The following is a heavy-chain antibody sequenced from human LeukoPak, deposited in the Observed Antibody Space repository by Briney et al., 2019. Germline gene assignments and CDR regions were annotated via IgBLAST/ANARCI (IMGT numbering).Heavy chain of an antibody. CDR1: GFTFKNFA. CDR2: INSDGTTT. CDR3: ARQYSSSSEFDY. Sequence: GGSLRLSCAASGFTFKNFAMSWVRHAPGKGLVWVSRINSDGTTTSSADSVKGRFTISRDNAKNTLYLQMNSLRAEDTAVYYCARQYSSSSEFDYWGQGTLVTVSS. V-gene: IGHV3-74*01. J-gene: IGHJ4*02. D-gene: IGHD6-6*01.